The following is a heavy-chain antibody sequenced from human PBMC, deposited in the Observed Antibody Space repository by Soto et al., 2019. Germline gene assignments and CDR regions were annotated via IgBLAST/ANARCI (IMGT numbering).Heavy chain of an antibody. D-gene: IGHD6-13*01. V-gene: IGHV1-69*13. CDR3: AIYGVLGPFLYSSPNKDNWFDP. J-gene: IGHJ5*02. CDR1: GGTFSSYA. CDR2: IIPIFGTA. Sequence: SVKVSCKASGGTFSSYAISWVRQAPGQGLEWMGGIIPIFGTANYAQKFQGRVTITADESTSTAYMELRSLRSEDTGMYYCAIYGVLGPFLYSSPNKDNWFDPWGQGTLVTVSS.